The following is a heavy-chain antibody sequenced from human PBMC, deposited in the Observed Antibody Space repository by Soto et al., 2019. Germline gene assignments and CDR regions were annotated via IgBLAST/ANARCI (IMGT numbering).Heavy chain of an antibody. CDR1: GGSINTFY. J-gene: IGHJ4*02. D-gene: IGHD5-12*01. V-gene: IGHV4-4*07. Sequence: SETLSLTCTVSGGSINTFYWSWVRQPAGKGLEWIGRISSSGSTSFNPSLESRVAMSVDTSKNHFSLNLSSVTAADMAVYYCAREGSYSAYNFAHGIQLWSFDFWGQGALVTVSS. CDR3: AREGSYSAYNFAHGIQLWSFDF. CDR2: ISSSGST.